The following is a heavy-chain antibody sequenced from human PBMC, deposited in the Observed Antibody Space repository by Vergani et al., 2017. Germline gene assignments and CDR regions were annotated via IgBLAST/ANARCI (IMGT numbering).Heavy chain of an antibody. D-gene: IGHD3-10*01. V-gene: IGHV3-33*01. J-gene: IGHJ6*02. Sequence: QVQLVESGGGVVQPGRSLRLSCAASGFTFSSYGMHWVRQAPGKGLEWVAVIWYDGSNKYYADSVKGRFTIARDNSKNTLYLQMNSLRAEDTAVYYCARDWGVTVFLYGMDFWGQGTTVTVSS. CDR2: IWYDGSNK. CDR1: GFTFSSYG. CDR3: ARDWGVTVFLYGMDF.